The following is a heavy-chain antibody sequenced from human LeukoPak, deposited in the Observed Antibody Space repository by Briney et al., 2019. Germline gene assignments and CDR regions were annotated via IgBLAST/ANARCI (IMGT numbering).Heavy chain of an antibody. CDR1: GGSISSGGYY. Sequence: SETLSLTCTVSGGSISSGGYYWSWIRQHPGKGLEWIGYIYYSGSTYYNPSLKSRVTISVDASKNQFSLKLSSVTAADTAVYYCASTEADAFDIWGQGTMVTVSS. D-gene: IGHD5-12*01. V-gene: IGHV4-31*03. CDR2: IYYSGST. CDR3: ASTEADAFDI. J-gene: IGHJ3*02.